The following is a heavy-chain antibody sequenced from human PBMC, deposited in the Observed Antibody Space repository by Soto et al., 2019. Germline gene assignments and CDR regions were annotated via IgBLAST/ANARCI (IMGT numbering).Heavy chain of an antibody. V-gene: IGHV4-4*02. Sequence: QVQLQESGPGLVRPSGTLSLTCAVSGDSISSGNWWTWVRQPPGKGLEWIGEIYLSGTTNYNPSLKSRVTMSFDKSKNQFSLKLSSVTAADTAVYYCARDFHDSSPDYWGQGILVTVSS. CDR2: IYLSGTT. D-gene: IGHD3-22*01. CDR3: ARDFHDSSPDY. J-gene: IGHJ4*02. CDR1: GDSISSGNW.